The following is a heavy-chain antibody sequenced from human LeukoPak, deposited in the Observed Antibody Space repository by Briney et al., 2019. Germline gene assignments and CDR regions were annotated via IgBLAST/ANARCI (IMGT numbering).Heavy chain of an antibody. CDR3: ARDSGRITMIVVVTLPDY. CDR1: GFTFSSYA. V-gene: IGHV3-30-3*01. D-gene: IGHD3-22*01. Sequence: GRSLRLSCAASGFTFSSYAMHWVRQAPGKGLEWVAVISYDGSNKYYADSVKGRFTISRDNSKNTLYLQMNSPRAEDTAVYYCARDSGRITMIVVVTLPDYWGQGTLVTVSS. J-gene: IGHJ4*02. CDR2: ISYDGSNK.